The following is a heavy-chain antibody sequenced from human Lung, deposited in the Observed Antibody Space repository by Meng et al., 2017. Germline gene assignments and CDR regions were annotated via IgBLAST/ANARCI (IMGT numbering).Heavy chain of an antibody. CDR3: TVYISGHI. J-gene: IGHJ3*02. CDR2: ITTKANNYAT. D-gene: IGHD6-19*01. V-gene: IGHV3-73*01. CDR1: GFIFSGSD. Sequence: GGSLRLSCAASGFIFSGSDIHWVRQASGKGLEWVGRITTKANNYATAYAASVKGRFSISRDDSRIMSYLQMNSLRSEGTALYYCTVYISGHIWGRGTVVTVSS.